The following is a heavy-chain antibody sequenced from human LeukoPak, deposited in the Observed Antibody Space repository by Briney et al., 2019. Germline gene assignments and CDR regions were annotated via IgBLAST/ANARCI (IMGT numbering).Heavy chain of an antibody. J-gene: IGHJ6*02. V-gene: IGHV3-66*01. CDR3: AREKIGYNSALDGMDV. CDR1: GFTVSSRY. Sequence: GGSLRLSCAASGFTVSSRYMSWVREAPGEGLEGGSVIYSGGSTYYADSVKGRFTIPRDNSKNTLYLQRNSLRAEDTAVYYCAREKIGYNSALDGMDVWGQGTTVTVSS. D-gene: IGHD6-19*01. CDR2: IYSGGST.